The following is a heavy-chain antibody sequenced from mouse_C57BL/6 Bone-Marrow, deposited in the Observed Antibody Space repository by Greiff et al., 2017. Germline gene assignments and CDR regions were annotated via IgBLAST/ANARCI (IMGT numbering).Heavy chain of an antibody. Sequence: QVHVKQSGAELVRPGASVTLSCKASGYTFTDYEMHWVKQTPVHGLEWIGAIDPETGGTAYNQKFKGKAILTADKSSSTAYMELRSLTSEDSAVYYCTSFYDGYYYYAMDYWGQGTSVTVSS. J-gene: IGHJ4*01. V-gene: IGHV1-15*01. CDR2: IDPETGGT. CDR3: TSFYDGYYYYAMDY. D-gene: IGHD2-3*01. CDR1: GYTFTDYE.